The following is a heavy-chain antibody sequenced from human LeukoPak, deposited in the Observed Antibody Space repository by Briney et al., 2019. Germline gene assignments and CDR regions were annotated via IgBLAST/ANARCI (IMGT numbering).Heavy chain of an antibody. J-gene: IGHJ3*02. CDR2: IFYNGGP. CDR3: ASYSGIYSAFEI. V-gene: IGHV4-39*07. Sequence: SETLSLTCTASGDSITNSNYYWGWVRQSPGRGLEWLGNIFYNGGPYYNPSFESRVVISVDTSKNHFSLTLNAVTAADTAVYHCASYSGIYSAFEIWSQGTLVTVSS. CDR1: GDSITNSNYY. D-gene: IGHD1-26*01.